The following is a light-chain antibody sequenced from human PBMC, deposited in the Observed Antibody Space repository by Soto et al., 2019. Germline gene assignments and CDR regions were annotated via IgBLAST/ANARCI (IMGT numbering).Light chain of an antibody. V-gene: IGKV1-9*01. J-gene: IGKJ5*01. CDR3: QQLNVYPPA. CDR1: QGISDF. Sequence: DIQLTQSPSFLSASVADRVTITCRASQGISDFLAWYQQKPGKAPKLLIYAASTLQSGVPSRFSGTGSGTEFTLTISRLQPEDFATYYGQQLNVYPPAFGQGTRLDSK. CDR2: AAS.